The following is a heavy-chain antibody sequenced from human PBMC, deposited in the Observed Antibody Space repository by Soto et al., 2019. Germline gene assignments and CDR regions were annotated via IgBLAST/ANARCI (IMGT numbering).Heavy chain of an antibody. V-gene: IGHV3-23*01. CDR1: GFTFSSYA. CDR3: AKDTMVRGVIPEYFQH. J-gene: IGHJ1*01. Sequence: GGSLRLSCEASGFTFSSYAMTWVRQAPGKGLEWVSGISGSGGTTYYADSVKGRFTISRDSSKNTLYLQMNSLRVEDTAIYYCAKDTMVRGVIPEYFQHWGQGTLVTVSS. D-gene: IGHD3-10*01. CDR2: ISGSGGTT.